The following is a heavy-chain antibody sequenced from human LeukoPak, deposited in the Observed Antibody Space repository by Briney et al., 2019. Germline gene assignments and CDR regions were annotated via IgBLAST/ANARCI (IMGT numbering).Heavy chain of an antibody. CDR3: ARIAAAGMDV. Sequence: GASLKISCKGSGSRFTSYWISWVRPMPGKGLEWMGRIDPSDSYTNYSPSFQGHVTISADKSISTAYLQWSSLKASDTAMYYCARIAAAGMDVWGQGTTVTVSS. CDR1: GSRFTSYW. V-gene: IGHV5-10-1*01. CDR2: IDPSDSYT. D-gene: IGHD6-13*01. J-gene: IGHJ6*02.